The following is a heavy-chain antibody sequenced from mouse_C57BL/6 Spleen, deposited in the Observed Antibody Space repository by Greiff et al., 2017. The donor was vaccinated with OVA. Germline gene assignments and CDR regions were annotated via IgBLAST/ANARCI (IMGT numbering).Heavy chain of an antibody. Sequence: EVMLVESEGGLVQPGRSMKLSCTASGFTFSDYYMAWVRQVPEKGLEWVANINYDGSSTYYLDSLKSRFIISRDNAKNILYLQMSSLKAEDTATYYCARERDYYGSSPHWYFDVWGTGTTVTVSS. CDR3: ARERDYYGSSPHWYFDV. V-gene: IGHV5-16*01. D-gene: IGHD1-1*01. J-gene: IGHJ1*03. CDR1: GFTFSDYY. CDR2: INYDGSST.